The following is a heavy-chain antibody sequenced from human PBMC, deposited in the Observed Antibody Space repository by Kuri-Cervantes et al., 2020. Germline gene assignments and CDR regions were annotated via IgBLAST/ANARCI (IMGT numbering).Heavy chain of an antibody. J-gene: IGHJ3*02. CDR1: GGTFSSYT. Sequence: SVKVSCKASGGTFSSYTISWVRQAPGQGLEWMGRIIPILGIANYAQKFQGRVTITADKSTSTAYMELSSLRAEDTAVYYCARDSQQLVRAFDIWGQGTMVTVSS. CDR2: IIPILGIA. D-gene: IGHD6-13*01. V-gene: IGHV1-69*04. CDR3: ARDSQQLVRAFDI.